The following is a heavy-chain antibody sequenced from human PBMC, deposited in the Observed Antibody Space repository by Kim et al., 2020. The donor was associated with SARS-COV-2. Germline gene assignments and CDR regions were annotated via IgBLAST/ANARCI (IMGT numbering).Heavy chain of an antibody. V-gene: IGHV4-38-2*02. D-gene: IGHD4-17*01. CDR1: GYSISSGYY. CDR3: ARDQEGGYGGH. J-gene: IGHJ4*02. Sequence: SETLSLTCTVSGYSISSGYYWGWIRQPPGKGLEWIGSIYHSGSTYYNPSLKSRVTISVDTSKNQFSLKLSSVTAADTAVYYCARDQEGGYGGHWGQGTLVTVSS. CDR2: IYHSGST.